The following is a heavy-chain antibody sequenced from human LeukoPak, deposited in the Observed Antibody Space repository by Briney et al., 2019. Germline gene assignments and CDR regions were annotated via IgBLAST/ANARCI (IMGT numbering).Heavy chain of an antibody. Sequence: SETLSLTCVMYGGSFSASHWSWVRQPPGKGLEWIGEISQGEGTNYNPSLKSRVTISVDTSKNQFSLKLSSVTAADTAVYYCARGIQLWSPFDYWGQGTLVTVSS. D-gene: IGHD5-18*01. J-gene: IGHJ4*02. CDR1: GGSFSASH. CDR3: ARGIQLWSPFDY. CDR2: ISQGEGT. V-gene: IGHV4-34*01.